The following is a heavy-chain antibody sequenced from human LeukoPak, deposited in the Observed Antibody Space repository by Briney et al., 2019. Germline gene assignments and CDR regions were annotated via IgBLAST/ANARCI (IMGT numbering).Heavy chain of an antibody. CDR1: GYNFTNYW. Sequence: GESLKISCKGSGYNFTNYWIAWVRQMPGKGLEWMGIIYPGDSDTKYSPSFQGQVTISADKSISTAYLQWSTLKTSDTAMYYCATPHSPHPWGQGTLVTVSS. CDR3: ATPHSPHP. V-gene: IGHV5-51*01. CDR2: IYPGDSDT. J-gene: IGHJ5*02.